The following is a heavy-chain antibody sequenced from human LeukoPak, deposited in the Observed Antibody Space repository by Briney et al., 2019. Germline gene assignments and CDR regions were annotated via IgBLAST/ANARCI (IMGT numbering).Heavy chain of an antibody. D-gene: IGHD6-19*01. CDR2: INTNTGNP. V-gene: IGHV7-4-1*02. J-gene: IGHJ4*02. CDR1: GYTFTTYA. Sequence: ASVKVSCKASGYTFTTYAMNWVRQAPGQGLEWMGWINTNTGNPTYAQGFTGRFVFSLDTSVSTAYPQISSPKAEDTAVYYCARDPHEFSSGWSHFDYWGQGTLVTVSS. CDR3: ARDPHEFSSGWSHFDY.